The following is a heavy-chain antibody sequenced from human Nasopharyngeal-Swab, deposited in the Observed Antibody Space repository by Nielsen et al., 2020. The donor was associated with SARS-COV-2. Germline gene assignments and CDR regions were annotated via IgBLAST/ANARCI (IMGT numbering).Heavy chain of an antibody. Sequence: ASVKVSCKASGYTFASHYIHWVRQAPGQGLEWMGLINPSTYSTTYAQRFQDRITLTRDTSTSTVYMELSSLRSEDTAVYYCARDQYDTSHFDYWGQGTLVTVSS. CDR2: INPSTYST. V-gene: IGHV1-46*01. CDR1: GYTFASHY. J-gene: IGHJ4*02. D-gene: IGHD2/OR15-2a*01. CDR3: ARDQYDTSHFDY.